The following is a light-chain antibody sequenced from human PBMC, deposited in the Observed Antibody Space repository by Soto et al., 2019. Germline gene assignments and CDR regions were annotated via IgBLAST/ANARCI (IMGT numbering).Light chain of an antibody. J-gene: IGKJ2*01. CDR2: GAS. CDR3: QQLNSYPRT. CDR1: QGISSY. V-gene: IGKV1-9*01. Sequence: DIQLTQSPSFLSASVGDRVTITCPASQGISSYLAWYQQKPGKVPMLLIYGASTLQSGVPSRFSGSGSGTEFTLTISSLQPEDFATYYCQQLNSYPRTFGQGTKLEIK.